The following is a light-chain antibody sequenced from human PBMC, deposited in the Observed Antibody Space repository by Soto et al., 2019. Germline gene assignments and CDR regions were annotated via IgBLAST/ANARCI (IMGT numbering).Light chain of an antibody. J-gene: IGKJ1*01. CDR1: LSVAGL. CDR3: QQYETYSGT. Sequence: DIQMAESPSTLSASVGDTVSITCRASLSVAGLLSWYQQKPGKAPTLLIYDASALPRGVPSRFSGRGSGTEFTLTISSLQPDDFATYYCQQYETYSGTFGQGTKVDIK. V-gene: IGKV1-5*01. CDR2: DAS.